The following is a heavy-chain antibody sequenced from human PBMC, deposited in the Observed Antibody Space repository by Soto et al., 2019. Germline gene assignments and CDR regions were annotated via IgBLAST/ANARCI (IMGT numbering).Heavy chain of an antibody. CDR2: ISAYNGNT. V-gene: IGHV1-18*01. Sequence: ASVKVSCKASGYTFTSYGISWVRQAPGQGLEWMGWISAYNGNTNYAQKLQGRVTMTADTSTSTAYMELRSLRSDDTAVYYCARHDSSGYYRRSGAFDIWGQGTTVTVS. CDR1: GYTFTSYG. J-gene: IGHJ3*02. CDR3: ARHDSSGYYRRSGAFDI. D-gene: IGHD3-22*01.